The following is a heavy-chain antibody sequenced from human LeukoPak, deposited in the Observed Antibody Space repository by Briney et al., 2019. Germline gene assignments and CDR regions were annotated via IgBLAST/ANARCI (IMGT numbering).Heavy chain of an antibody. Sequence: PGGSLRLSCAASGVTFSSYAMSWVRQAPGKGLEWVSAISGSGGSTYYADSVKARFTISRDNSKNTLSLQLNSLRAEDTAVYYCANYYGSAPVDVWGQGTTVTVSS. D-gene: IGHD3-10*01. CDR3: ANYYGSAPVDV. J-gene: IGHJ6*02. CDR2: ISGSGGST. CDR1: GVTFSSYA. V-gene: IGHV3-23*01.